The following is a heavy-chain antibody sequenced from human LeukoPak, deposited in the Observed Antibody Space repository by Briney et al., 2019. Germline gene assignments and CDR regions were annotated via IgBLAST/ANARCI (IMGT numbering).Heavy chain of an antibody. Sequence: GGSLRLSCAASGFTFSSYGMHWVRQAPGKGLEWVAVIWYDGSNKYYADSVKGRFTISRDNSKNTLYLQMNSLRAEDTAVYYCARDYGDYEILGYWGQGTLVTVSS. J-gene: IGHJ4*02. CDR1: GFTFSSYG. CDR3: ARDYGDYEILGY. CDR2: IWYDGSNK. D-gene: IGHD4-17*01. V-gene: IGHV3-33*01.